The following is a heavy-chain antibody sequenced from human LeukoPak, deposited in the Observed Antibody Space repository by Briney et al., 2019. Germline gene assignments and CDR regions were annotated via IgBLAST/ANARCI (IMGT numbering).Heavy chain of an antibody. J-gene: IGHJ3*02. CDR1: GFSLSTSGMR. CDR2: IDWDDDK. D-gene: IGHD1-14*01. CDR3: ARDIVTPRPDAFDI. V-gene: IGHV2-70*04. Sequence: SGPALVKPTQTLTLTCTFSGFSLSTSGMRVSWIRQPPGNALEWLARIDWDDDKLYSTSLKTRLTISKDTSKNQVVLTMTNMDPVDTGTYYCARDIVTPRPDAFDIWGQGTMVTVSS.